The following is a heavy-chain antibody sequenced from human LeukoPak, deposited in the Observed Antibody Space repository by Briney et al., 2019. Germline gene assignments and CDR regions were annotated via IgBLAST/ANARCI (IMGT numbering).Heavy chain of an antibody. CDR1: GFTFSSYE. V-gene: IGHV3-48*03. D-gene: IGHD5-18*01. J-gene: IGHJ4*02. CDR3: ARGLRGYSYGLVGD. Sequence: GGSLRLSCAASGFTFSSYEMNWVRQAPGKGLEWVSYISSSGSTIYYADSVKGRFTISRDNAKNSLFLQMNSLRAEDTAVYYCARGLRGYSYGLVGDWGQGTLVTVSS. CDR2: ISSSGSTI.